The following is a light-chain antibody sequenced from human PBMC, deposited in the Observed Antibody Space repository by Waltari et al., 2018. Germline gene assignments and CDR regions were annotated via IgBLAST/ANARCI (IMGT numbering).Light chain of an antibody. CDR1: HPLLYTDGKTY. Sequence: DIVMTQTPVSLSVTPGQSASISCKSSHPLLYTDGKTYFYWYLQKAGQPPQLLIYEISKRFSGVPDRFSGSGSGTDFTLKISRVEAEDVGVYYCMQTKQFPWTLGQGTKVEVK. CDR2: EIS. CDR3: MQTKQFPWT. V-gene: IGKV2D-29*01. J-gene: IGKJ1*01.